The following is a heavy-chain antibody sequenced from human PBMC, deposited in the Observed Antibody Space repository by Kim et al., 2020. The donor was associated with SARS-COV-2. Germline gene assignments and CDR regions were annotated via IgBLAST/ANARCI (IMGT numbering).Heavy chain of an antibody. CDR1: GGSFSGYY. D-gene: IGHD2-2*01. J-gene: IGHJ4*02. V-gene: IGHV4-34*01. CDR2: INHSGST. Sequence: SETLSLTCAVYGGSFSGYYWSWIRQPPGKGLEWIGEINHSGSTNYNPSLKSRVTISVDTSKNQFSLKLSSVTAADTAVYYCARGWGPNYCSSTSCLYFDYWGQGTLVTVSS. CDR3: ARGWGPNYCSSTSCLYFDY.